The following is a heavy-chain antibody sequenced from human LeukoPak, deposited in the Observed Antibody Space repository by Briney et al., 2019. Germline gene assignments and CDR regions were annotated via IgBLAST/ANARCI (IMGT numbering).Heavy chain of an antibody. J-gene: IGHJ6*02. CDR1: GFTFSSYA. CDR3: ARGSAYYDFWSGLGTGSYYYYGMDV. V-gene: IGHV3-64*01. Sequence: PGGSLRLSCAASGFTFSSYAMHWVRQAPGKGLEYVSAISSNGGSTYYANSVKGRFTISRDNSKNTLYLQMGSLGAEDMAVYYCARGSAYYDFWSGLGTGSYYYYGMDVWGQGTTVTVSS. D-gene: IGHD3-3*01. CDR2: ISSNGGST.